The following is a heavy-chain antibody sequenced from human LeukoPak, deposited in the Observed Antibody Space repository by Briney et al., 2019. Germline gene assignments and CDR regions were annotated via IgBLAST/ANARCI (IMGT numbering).Heavy chain of an antibody. CDR2: ITGSGSST. Sequence: GGSLRLSCAASGFTFTTYAMSWVRQAPGKGLEWVSSITGSGSSTYYADSVKGRFTISRDSSKHTLYLQMNSLRAEDTAVYYCAKGASSTWHWGAFDIWGQGTMVTVSS. V-gene: IGHV3-23*01. CDR3: AKGASSTWHWGAFDI. CDR1: GFTFTTYA. D-gene: IGHD6-13*01. J-gene: IGHJ3*02.